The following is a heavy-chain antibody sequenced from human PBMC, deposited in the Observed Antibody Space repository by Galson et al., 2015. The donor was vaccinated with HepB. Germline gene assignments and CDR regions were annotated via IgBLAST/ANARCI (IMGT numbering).Heavy chain of an antibody. Sequence: SLRLSCADSGFTFSTYAMTWVRQAPGKGLEWVSAITASGGTTSYADSVKGRFTISRDDSKNTLYLQMNSLRAEDTAVYYCAKDPRSMGMVWGYWGQGTLVTVSS. D-gene: IGHD7-27*01. CDR2: ITASGGTT. CDR3: AKDPRSMGMVWGY. V-gene: IGHV3-23*01. J-gene: IGHJ4*02. CDR1: GFTFSTYA.